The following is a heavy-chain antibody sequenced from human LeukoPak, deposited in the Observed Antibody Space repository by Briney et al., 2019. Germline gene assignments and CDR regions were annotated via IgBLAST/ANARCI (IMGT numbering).Heavy chain of an antibody. D-gene: IGHD3-10*01. V-gene: IGHV4-4*07. CDR2: IYTSGST. CDR1: GYSISSGYY. J-gene: IGHJ4*02. Sequence: PSETLSLTCTVSGYSISSGYYWGWIRQPAGKGLEWIGRIYTSGSTNYNPSLKSRVTMSVDTSKNQFSLKLSSVTAADTAVYYCASEGAPYYHGSGSHRFDYWGQGTLVTVSS. CDR3: ASEGAPYYHGSGSHRFDY.